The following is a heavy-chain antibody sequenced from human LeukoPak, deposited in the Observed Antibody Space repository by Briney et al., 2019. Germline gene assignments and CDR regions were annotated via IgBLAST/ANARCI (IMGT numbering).Heavy chain of an antibody. CDR2: ISSSSSTI. CDR1: GFTFSSYS. V-gene: IGHV3-48*01. Sequence: AGSLRLSCAASGFTFSSYSMNWVRQAPGKGLEWVSYISSSSSTIYYADSVKGRFTISRDNAKNSLYLQMNSLRAEDTAVYYCARDAGSSWYYMDVWGKGTTVTVSS. J-gene: IGHJ6*03. D-gene: IGHD6-13*01. CDR3: ARDAGSSWYYMDV.